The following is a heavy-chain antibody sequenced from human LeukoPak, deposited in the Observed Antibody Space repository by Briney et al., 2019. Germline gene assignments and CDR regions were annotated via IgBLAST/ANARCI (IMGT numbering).Heavy chain of an antibody. V-gene: IGHV3-21*01. CDR3: ARDLGMATVTTGGYYYYGMDV. CDR1: GFTFSSYS. Sequence: GGSLRLSCAASGFTFSSYSMNWVRQAPGKGLEWVSSISSSSSYIYYADSVKGRFTISRDNAKNSLYLQMNSLRAEDTAVCYCARDLGMATVTTGGYYYYGMDVWGQGTTVTVSS. D-gene: IGHD4-17*01. J-gene: IGHJ6*02. CDR2: ISSSSSYI.